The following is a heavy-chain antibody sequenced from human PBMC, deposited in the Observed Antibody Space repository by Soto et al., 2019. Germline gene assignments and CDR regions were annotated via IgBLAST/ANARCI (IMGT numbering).Heavy chain of an antibody. V-gene: IGHV5-51*01. CDR2: IYPGDSDT. CDR1: GYSFTSYW. J-gene: IGHJ6*02. D-gene: IGHD2-2*01. CDR3: ARAGYCSSTSCYGDHYYYYGMDV. Sequence: GESLKISCKGSGYSFTSYWIGWVRQMPGKGLEWMGIIYPGDSDTRYSPSFQGQVTISADKSISTAYLQWSSLKASDTAMYYCARAGYCSSTSCYGDHYYYYGMDVWGQGTTVTVSS.